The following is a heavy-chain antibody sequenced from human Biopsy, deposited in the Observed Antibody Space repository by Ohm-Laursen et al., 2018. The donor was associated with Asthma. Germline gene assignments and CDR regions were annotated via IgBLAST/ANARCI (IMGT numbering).Heavy chain of an antibody. D-gene: IGHD2-15*01. Sequence: SLRLSCTASGFKFDEYTMHWVRQAPGKGLEWVSGISWNSATIGYADSVEGRFTISRDNAKNSVFLHMDSLRPEDTAVYFCARFVQAEEGVFWGQGARVIVSS. CDR1: GFKFDEYT. V-gene: IGHV3-9*01. J-gene: IGHJ4*02. CDR2: ISWNSATI. CDR3: ARFVQAEEGVF.